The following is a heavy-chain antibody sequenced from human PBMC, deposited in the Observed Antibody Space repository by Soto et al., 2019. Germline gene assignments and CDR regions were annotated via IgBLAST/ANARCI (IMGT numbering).Heavy chain of an antibody. J-gene: IGHJ4*01. D-gene: IGHD3-10*01. CDR2: INAGNGNT. Sequence: VASVKVSCKASGYTFTNYAIHWVRQAPGQRLEWMGWINAGNGNTKYSQKFQGRVTITRDTSASTAYMELSSLRSEDTAIYHCARELSTFIRAYNWGQGTLVTVSS. V-gene: IGHV1-3*01. CDR3: ARELSTFIRAYN. CDR1: GYTFTNYA.